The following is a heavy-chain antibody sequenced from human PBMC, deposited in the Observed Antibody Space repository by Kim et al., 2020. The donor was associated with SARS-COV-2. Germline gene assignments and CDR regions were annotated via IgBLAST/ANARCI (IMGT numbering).Heavy chain of an antibody. CDR2: IYYSGST. Sequence: SETLSLTCTVSGGSISSYYWSWIRQPPGKGLEWIGYIYYSGSTNYNPSLKSRVTISVDTSKNQFSLKLSSVTAADTAVYYCARHGGLQFFDYWGQGTLVTVSS. V-gene: IGHV4-59*08. CDR1: GGSISSYY. D-gene: IGHD5-12*01. CDR3: ARHGGLQFFDY. J-gene: IGHJ4*02.